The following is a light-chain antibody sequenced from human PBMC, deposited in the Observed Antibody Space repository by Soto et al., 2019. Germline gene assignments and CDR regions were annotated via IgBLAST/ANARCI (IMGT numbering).Light chain of an antibody. CDR3: SLYTSENPYV. CDR2: EAS. Sequence: QSALTQPPSVSGSPGQAVTISCTGTSTDFVSYNRVSWYQQPPGTAPKLIIYEASNRPSGVPGRFSGSKSGNTASLTISGLQAADEADYYCSLYTSENPYVFGTGTQLTVL. J-gene: IGLJ1*01. CDR1: STDFVSYNR. V-gene: IGLV2-18*01.